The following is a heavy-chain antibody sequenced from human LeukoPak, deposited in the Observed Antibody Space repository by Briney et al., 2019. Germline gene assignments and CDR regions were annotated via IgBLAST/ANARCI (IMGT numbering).Heavy chain of an antibody. CDR3: ARDYSGYDSGFDY. CDR1: GFTFSSYS. CDR2: ISSSSSSYI. D-gene: IGHD5-12*01. V-gene: IGHV3-21*01. J-gene: IGHJ4*02. Sequence: GGSLRLSCAASGFTFSSYSMNWVRQAPGKGLEWVSSISSSSSSYIYYADSVKGRFTISRDNAKNSLYLQMNSLRAEDTAVYYCARDYSGYDSGFDYWGQGTLVTVSS.